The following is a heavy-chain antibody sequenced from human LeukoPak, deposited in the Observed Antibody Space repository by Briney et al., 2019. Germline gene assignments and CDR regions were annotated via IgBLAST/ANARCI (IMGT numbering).Heavy chain of an antibody. V-gene: IGHV5-51*01. D-gene: IGHD6-13*01. CDR2: IYPGDSDT. Sequence: GESLKISCKASGYSFTNYWIGWGRQMPGKGLEWMGTIYPGDSDTRYRPSFQGQVTISADKSISTAYLQWSSLKASDTAMYYCARQIASAGTAGFDFWGQGALVTVSS. CDR1: GYSFTNYW. CDR3: ARQIASAGTAGFDF. J-gene: IGHJ4*02.